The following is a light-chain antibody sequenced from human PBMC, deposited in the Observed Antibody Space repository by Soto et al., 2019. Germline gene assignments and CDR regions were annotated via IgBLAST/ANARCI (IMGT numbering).Light chain of an antibody. Sequence: QAVVTQEPSVTVSPGGTVTLTCASSTGAVTSNYYPSWFQQKPGQAPRALFYSISNKHSWTPARFSGSLLGGKAALTLSDXXPADXAXYYCLLYYGGVHVFGGGTKLTVL. V-gene: IGLV7-43*01. J-gene: IGLJ2*01. CDR2: SIS. CDR3: LLYYGGVHV. CDR1: TGAVTSNYY.